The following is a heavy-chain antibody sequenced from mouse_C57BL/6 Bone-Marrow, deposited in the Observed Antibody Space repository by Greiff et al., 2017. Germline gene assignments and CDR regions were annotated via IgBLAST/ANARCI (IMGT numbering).Heavy chain of an antibody. CDR3: ARVRGGYWYYGMGY. D-gene: IGHD2-3*01. CDR1: GFTFSDYY. CDR2: INYDGSST. Sequence: EVQLVESEGGLVQPGSSMKLSCTASGFTFSDYYMAWVRQVPEKGLEWVANINYDGSSTYYLDSLKSRFIISRDNAKNILYLQMSSLKSEDTATYCCARVRGGYWYYGMGYWGQGTSVTVSS. V-gene: IGHV5-16*01. J-gene: IGHJ4*01.